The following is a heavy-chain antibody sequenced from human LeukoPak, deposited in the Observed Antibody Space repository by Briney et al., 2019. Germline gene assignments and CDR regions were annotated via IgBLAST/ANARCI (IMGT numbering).Heavy chain of an antibody. J-gene: IGHJ4*02. V-gene: IGHV1-2*02. CDR3: ARSARPREFFDY. CDR1: GYTFTGYY. Sequence: ASVTVSCKASGYTFTGYYMHWVRQAPGQGLEWMGWINPNSGGTNYAQKFQGRVTMTRDTSISTAYMELSRLRSDDTAVYYCARSARPREFFDYWGQGTLVTVSS. CDR2: INPNSGGT. D-gene: IGHD6-25*01.